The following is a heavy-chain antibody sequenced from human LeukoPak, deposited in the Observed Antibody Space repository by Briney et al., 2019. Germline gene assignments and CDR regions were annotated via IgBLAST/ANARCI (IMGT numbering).Heavy chain of an antibody. CDR1: GYTFTGYY. D-gene: IGHD2-2*01. CDR3: ARNLYQLPRGGYYYMDV. CDR2: INPNSGGT. J-gene: IGHJ6*03. Sequence: ASVKVSCKASGYTFTGYYMHWVRQAPGQGLEWMGWINPNSGGTNYAQKFQGRVTMTRDTSISTAYIELSRLRSEDTAVYYCARNLYQLPRGGYYYMDVWGKGTTVTISS. V-gene: IGHV1-2*02.